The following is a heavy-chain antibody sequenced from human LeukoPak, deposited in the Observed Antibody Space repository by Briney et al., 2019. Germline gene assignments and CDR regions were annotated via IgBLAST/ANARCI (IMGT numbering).Heavy chain of an antibody. CDR1: GFTFSSYA. D-gene: IGHD3-22*01. Sequence: GGSLRLSCAASGFTFSSYAMHWVRQAPGKGLEWVAYIQFDGSNEQYADSVKGRFSISRDSSKNILYLQMNSLRAEDTAVYYCATTYSSSYYIDVWGKGTTVTVSS. V-gene: IGHV3-30*02. J-gene: IGHJ6*03. CDR3: ATTYSSSYYIDV. CDR2: IQFDGSNE.